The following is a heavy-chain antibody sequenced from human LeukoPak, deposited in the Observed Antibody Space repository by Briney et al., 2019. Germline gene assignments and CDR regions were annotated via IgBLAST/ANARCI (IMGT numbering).Heavy chain of an antibody. V-gene: IGHV3-33*01. Sequence: PGRSLRLSCAASGFTFSSYGMHWVRQAPGKGLEWVAVIWYDGSNKYYADSVKGRFTISRDNSKNTLYLQMNSLRAEDTAVYYCARADRNYYMDVWGKGTTVTVSS. CDR2: IWYDGSNK. J-gene: IGHJ6*03. CDR3: ARADRNYYMDV. CDR1: GFTFSSYG.